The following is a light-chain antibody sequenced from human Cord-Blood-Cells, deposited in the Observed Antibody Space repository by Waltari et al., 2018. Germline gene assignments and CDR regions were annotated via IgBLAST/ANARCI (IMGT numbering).Light chain of an antibody. J-gene: IGKJ2*01. V-gene: IGKV2-28*01. CDR2: LGS. CDR1: PSLLHSNGYNY. CDR3: MQALQTPPYT. Sequence: IVMTQSPLSLPVPPGQPASISCTSSPSLLHSNGYNYLDWYLQKPGQSPQLLIYLGSNRASGVPDRFSGSGSGTDFTLKISRVEAEDVGVYYCMQALQTPPYTFGQGTKLEIK.